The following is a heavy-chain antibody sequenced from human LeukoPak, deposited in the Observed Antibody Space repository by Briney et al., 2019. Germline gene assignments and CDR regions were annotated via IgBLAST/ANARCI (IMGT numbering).Heavy chain of an antibody. CDR1: GGTFSSYA. Sequence: SVKVSCKASGGTFSSYAISWVRPAPGQGLEWMGKIIPILGIANYAQKFQGRVTITADKSTSTAYMELSSLRSDDTAVYYCVGYGMDVWGQGTTVTVSS. CDR3: VGYGMDV. V-gene: IGHV1-69*04. J-gene: IGHJ6*02. CDR2: IIPILGIA.